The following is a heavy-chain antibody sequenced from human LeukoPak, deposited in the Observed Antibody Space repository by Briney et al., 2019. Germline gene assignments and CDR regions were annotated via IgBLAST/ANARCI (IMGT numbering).Heavy chain of an antibody. CDR3: ARYTAMVAFHAHGFDI. J-gene: IGHJ3*02. V-gene: IGHV4-59*13. CDR2: IYYSGST. D-gene: IGHD5-18*01. Sequence: SETLSLTCTVSGGSITGYYWTWIRQSPGKGLEWIGYIYYSGSTSYTPSLKSRVTISVDMSKNQFSLKLRSVTAADTAIYYCARYTAMVAFHAHGFDIWGQGTVVTVSS. CDR1: GGSITGYY.